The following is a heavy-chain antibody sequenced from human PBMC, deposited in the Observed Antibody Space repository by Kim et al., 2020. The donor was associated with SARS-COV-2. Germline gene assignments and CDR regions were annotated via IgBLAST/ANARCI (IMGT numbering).Heavy chain of an antibody. D-gene: IGHD3-22*01. CDR1: GGSFSGYY. CDR2: INHSGST. J-gene: IGHJ6*02. CDR3: ARHRGYYPLNYYYYYGMDV. Sequence: SETLSLTCAVYGGSFSGYYWSWIRQPPGKGLEWSGEINHSGSTNYNPSLNSRVTISVDTSKNPFSLKLSSVTAADTALYYCARHRGYYPLNYYYYYGMDVWGQGTTLTVSS. V-gene: IGHV4-34*01.